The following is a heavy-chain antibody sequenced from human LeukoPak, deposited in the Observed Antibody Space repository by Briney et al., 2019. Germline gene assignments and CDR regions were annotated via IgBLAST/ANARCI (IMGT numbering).Heavy chain of an antibody. CDR2: ISGSGIPT. CDR3: AKVTGSYYGSPDY. D-gene: IGHD3-10*01. J-gene: IGHJ4*02. CDR1: GFTFSSYA. V-gene: IGHV3-23*01. Sequence: GGSLRLSCAASGFTFSSYAMNWVRQAPGKGLEWVSVISGSGIPTSYADSAKGRFTISRDNSKNTLYLQMNSLRVEDTAVYHCAKVTGSYYGSPDYWGQGTLVTVSS.